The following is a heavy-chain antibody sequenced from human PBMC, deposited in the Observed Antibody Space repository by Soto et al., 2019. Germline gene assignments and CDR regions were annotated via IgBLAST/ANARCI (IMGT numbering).Heavy chain of an antibody. V-gene: IGHV4-61*01. J-gene: IGHJ4*02. CDR1: GGSVNICTYY. CDR2: IHYSGST. CDR3: TKGGDPYKTGH. Sequence: SETLSLTCTVPGGSVNICTYYWSWIRQPPGKGLEWIGFIHYSGSTNYNPSLKGRVTMSVDTSKNQFSLKLTSVNTADTAIYYCTKGGDPYKTGHWGQGTLVTVSS. D-gene: IGHD2-21*01.